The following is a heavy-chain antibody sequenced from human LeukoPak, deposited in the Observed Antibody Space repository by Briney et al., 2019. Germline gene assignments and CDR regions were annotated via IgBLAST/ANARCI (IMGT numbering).Heavy chain of an antibody. Sequence: GASVKVSCKASGGTFSSYAINWVRQATGQGLEWMGWMNPNSGNTGYAQKFQGRVTMTRNTSISTAYMELSSLRSEDTAVYYCARGRGLEPFWGYYYYMDVWGKGTTVTISS. V-gene: IGHV1-8*02. J-gene: IGHJ6*03. D-gene: IGHD1-1*01. CDR3: ARGRGLEPFWGYYYYMDV. CDR2: MNPNSGNT. CDR1: GGTFSSYA.